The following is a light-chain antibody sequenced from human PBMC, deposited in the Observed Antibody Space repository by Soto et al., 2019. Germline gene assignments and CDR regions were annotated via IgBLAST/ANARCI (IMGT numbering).Light chain of an antibody. CDR1: SNDVGHSSF. CDR3: NAQADNGKHV. J-gene: IGLJ1*01. V-gene: IGLV2-8*01. Sequence: QSALTQPPSASGSPGQSVTISCTGNSNDVGHSSFISWYQQHPGKGPKLIIYEVSKRPSGVPERFSGSKSGNTGSLSVSGLQDEDEADYFCNAQADNGKHVFGTGTKVTVL. CDR2: EVS.